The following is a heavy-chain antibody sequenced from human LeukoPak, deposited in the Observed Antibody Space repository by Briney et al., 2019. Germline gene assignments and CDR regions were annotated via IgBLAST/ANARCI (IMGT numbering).Heavy chain of an antibody. D-gene: IGHD2-2*03. CDR1: GSIFSSSA. CDR2: IADDGNDK. J-gene: IGHJ3*02. V-gene: IGHV3-30*04. CDR3: ATVDDLDAFGI. Sequence: GRSLRLSCAASGSIFSSSAMHWVRQAPDKGLEWVAVIADDGNDKYYADSVKGRFIISRDNSKNTLYLQMNSLRTEDTALYYCATVDDLDAFGIWGQGTMVTVS.